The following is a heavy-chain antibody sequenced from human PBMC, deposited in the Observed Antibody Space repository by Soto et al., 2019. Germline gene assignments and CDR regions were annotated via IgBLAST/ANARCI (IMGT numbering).Heavy chain of an antibody. CDR2: IWYDGSNK. V-gene: IGHV3-33*01. CDR1: GFTFSSYG. CDR3: ARDKGAFDI. J-gene: IGHJ3*02. Sequence: QVQLVESGGGVVQPGRSLRLSCAASGFTFSSYGMHWVRQAPGKGLEWVAVIWYDGSNKYYADSVKGRFTISRDNSKNTLYLQLNSVRAEDTAVYYCARDKGAFDIWGQGTMVTVSS.